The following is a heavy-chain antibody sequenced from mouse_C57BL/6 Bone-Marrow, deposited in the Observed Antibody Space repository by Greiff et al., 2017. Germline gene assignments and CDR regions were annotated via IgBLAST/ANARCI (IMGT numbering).Heavy chain of an antibody. CDR1: GFNIKDDY. D-gene: IGHD2-4*01. CDR2: IDPENGDT. J-gene: IGHJ2*01. V-gene: IGHV14-4*01. Sequence: DVQLQESGAELVRPGASVKLSCTASGFNIKDDYMHWVKQRPEQGLEWIGWIDPENGDTEYASKFQGKATITANTSSNTAYLQLSSLTSEDTAVXYCTVYYDYDDEGDYWGQGTTLTVSA. CDR3: TVYYDYDDEGDY.